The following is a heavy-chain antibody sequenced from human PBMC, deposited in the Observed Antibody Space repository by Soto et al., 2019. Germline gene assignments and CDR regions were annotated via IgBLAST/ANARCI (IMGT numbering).Heavy chain of an antibody. J-gene: IGHJ6*02. D-gene: IGHD2-15*01. CDR2: ISSSGSTI. CDR1: GFTFSSYE. Sequence: EVQLVESGGGLVQPGGSLRLSCAASGFTFSSYEMNWVRQAPGKGLEWVSYISSSGSTIYYADSVKGRFTISRDNAKNSLYLQMNSLRAEDTAVYYCARGVYCSGGSCYYYYYGMDVWGQGTTVTVSS. CDR3: ARGVYCSGGSCYYYYYGMDV. V-gene: IGHV3-48*03.